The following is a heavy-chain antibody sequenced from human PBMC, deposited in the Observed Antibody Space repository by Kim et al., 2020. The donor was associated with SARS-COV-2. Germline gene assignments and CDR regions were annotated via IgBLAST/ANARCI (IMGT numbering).Heavy chain of an antibody. V-gene: IGHV1-18*01. J-gene: IGHJ4*02. Sequence: NNAQKLQGRVTMTTDPSTSTAYMELRSLRSDDTAVYYCAREGSSGWYFDYWGQGTLVTVSS. CDR3: AREGSSGWYFDY. D-gene: IGHD6-19*01.